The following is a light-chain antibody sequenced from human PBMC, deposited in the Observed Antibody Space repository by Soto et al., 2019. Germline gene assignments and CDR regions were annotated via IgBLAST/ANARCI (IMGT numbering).Light chain of an antibody. V-gene: IGKV3-20*01. J-gene: IGKJ1*01. CDR2: GAS. CDR3: QQYGSSPPWT. Sequence: EIVLTQSPGTLSLSPGERATLSCRASQSVSSSFLAWYQQKPGQAPRLLIYGASIRATGIPVRFSGSGSGTDFTLTISRLEPEDFAVYYCQQYGSSPPWTFGQGTKVEIK. CDR1: QSVSSSF.